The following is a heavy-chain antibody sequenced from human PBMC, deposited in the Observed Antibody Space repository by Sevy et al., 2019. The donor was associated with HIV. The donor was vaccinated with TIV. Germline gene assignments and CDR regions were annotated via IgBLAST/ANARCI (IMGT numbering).Heavy chain of an antibody. J-gene: IGHJ3*02. V-gene: IGHV3-23*01. CDR2: ISGSGGST. CDR1: RFTFSTYA. D-gene: IGHD3-22*01. Sequence: GESLKISCAASRFTFSTYAMNWVRQAPGKGLEWVSVISGSGGSTFYADSVKGRFTISRDNSKNTLYLQMNSLRAEDTAVYYCAKDYYYSSGYYPQGAFDIWGQGTMVTVSS. CDR3: AKDYYYSSGYYPQGAFDI.